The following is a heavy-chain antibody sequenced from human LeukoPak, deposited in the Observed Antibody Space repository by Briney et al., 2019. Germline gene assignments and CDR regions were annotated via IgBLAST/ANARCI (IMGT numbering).Heavy chain of an antibody. Sequence: SGGSLRLSCAASGFTFSNYAMSWVRQAPGKGLEWVSAISGSDGSTNYADSVKGRFTISRDNSKNTLYLQMNSLRAEDTAVYYCARVGLDYFDAFDIWGQGTMVTVSS. V-gene: IGHV3-23*01. CDR1: GFTFSNYA. CDR3: ARVGLDYFDAFDI. D-gene: IGHD2/OR15-2a*01. CDR2: ISGSDGST. J-gene: IGHJ3*02.